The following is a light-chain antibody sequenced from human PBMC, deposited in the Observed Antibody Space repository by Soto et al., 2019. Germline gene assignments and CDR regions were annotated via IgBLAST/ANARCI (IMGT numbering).Light chain of an antibody. CDR2: GAS. V-gene: IGKV3-20*01. J-gene: IGKJ4*01. CDR3: QQYGSSPLT. CDR1: QSVSSSY. Sequence: EIVLTQSPCTLSLSPGERATLSCRASQSVSSSYLAWYQQKPGQAPGLLIYGASSRATGIPDRFSGSGSGTDFTLTISRLEPEDFAVYYCQQYGSSPLTFGGGTKVEIK.